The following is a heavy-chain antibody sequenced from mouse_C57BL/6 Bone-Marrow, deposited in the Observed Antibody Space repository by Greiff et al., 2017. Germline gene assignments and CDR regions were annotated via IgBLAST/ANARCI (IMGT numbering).Heavy chain of an antibody. CDR3: ARGATDY. D-gene: IGHD3-1*01. J-gene: IGHJ2*01. CDR2: IYPGSGNT. Sequence: QVQLQQSGPELVKPGASVKISCKASGYSFTSFYIHWVKQRPGQGLEWIGWIYPGSGNTKYNEKFKGKATLTADTSSSTAYMQLSSLTSDDSAVYYCARGATDYWGQGTTLTVSS. CDR1: GYSFTSFY. V-gene: IGHV1-66*01.